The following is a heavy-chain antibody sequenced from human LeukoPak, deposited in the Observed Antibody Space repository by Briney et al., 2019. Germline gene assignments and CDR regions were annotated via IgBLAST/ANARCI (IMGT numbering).Heavy chain of an antibody. D-gene: IGHD1-26*01. Sequence: PGGSLRLSCAASGFTFSSYGMHWVRQAPGKGLEWVAVISYDGSNKYYADSVKGRFTISRDNSKNTLYLQMNSLRAEDTAVYYCAREGGVGATMWDYYYYMDVWGKGTTVTVSS. CDR2: ISYDGSNK. J-gene: IGHJ6*03. CDR1: GFTFSSYG. V-gene: IGHV3-30*19. CDR3: AREGGVGATMWDYYYYMDV.